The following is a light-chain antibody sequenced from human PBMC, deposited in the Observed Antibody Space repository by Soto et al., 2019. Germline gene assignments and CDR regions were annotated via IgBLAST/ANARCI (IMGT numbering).Light chain of an antibody. CDR2: GAS. Sequence: EIVMTQSPATLSVSPGERATLSYRASQSVGSDVAWYQQKPGQAPRLLIYGASTRATGIPARFSGSGSGTEFTLTISSLQSVDFAVYYCEQYNNWPPWTFGQGTKVEIK. CDR1: QSVGSD. V-gene: IGKV3-15*01. J-gene: IGKJ1*01. CDR3: EQYNNWPPWT.